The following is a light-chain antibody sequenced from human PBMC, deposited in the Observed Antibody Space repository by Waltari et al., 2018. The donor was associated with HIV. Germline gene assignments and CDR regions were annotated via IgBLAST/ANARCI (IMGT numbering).Light chain of an antibody. Sequence: QSALTQPRSVSGSPGQSVTISCTRTGSDVGNFNFVSWYQHLPPKPPKLLIYAVTKRPSGVPDRFSGSKSGDTASLTISGLQAEDEADYYCCTYAAKYVLFGGGTNLTVL. CDR2: AVT. CDR1: GSDVGNFNF. V-gene: IGLV2-11*01. CDR3: CTYAAKYVL. J-gene: IGLJ2*01.